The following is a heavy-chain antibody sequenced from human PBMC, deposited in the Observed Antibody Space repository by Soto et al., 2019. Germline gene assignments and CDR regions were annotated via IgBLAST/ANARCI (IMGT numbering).Heavy chain of an antibody. Sequence: EVQLLESGGGLVQPGGSLRLSCAASGFTFSSYAMSWVRQAPGKGLEWVSAISGSGGSTNYADSVKGRFTISRDNAKNSLYLQMNSLRAQDTAVYYCARVGIAVAGYSYFDYWGQGTLVTVSS. CDR2: ISGSGGST. CDR3: ARVGIAVAGYSYFDY. J-gene: IGHJ4*02. V-gene: IGHV3-23*01. D-gene: IGHD6-19*01. CDR1: GFTFSSYA.